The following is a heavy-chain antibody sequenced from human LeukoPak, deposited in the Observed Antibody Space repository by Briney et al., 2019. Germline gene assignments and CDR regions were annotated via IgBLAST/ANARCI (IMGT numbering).Heavy chain of an antibody. J-gene: IGHJ4*02. CDR3: ARTYSPYYDGSSYNYVGDVVEEDY. D-gene: IGHD3-22*01. CDR2: ISSSSTYI. V-gene: IGHV3-21*01. CDR1: GFTFSRYS. Sequence: RSGGSLRLSCAASGFTFSRYSMNWVRQAPGKGLEWVSFISSSSTYIYYADSVKGRFTISRDNAENSLYLQMNSLRAEDTAVYYCARTYSPYYDGSSYNYVGDVVEEDYWGQGTLVTVSS.